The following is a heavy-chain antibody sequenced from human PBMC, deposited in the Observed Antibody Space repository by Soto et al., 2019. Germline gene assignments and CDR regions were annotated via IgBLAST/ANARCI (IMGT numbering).Heavy chain of an antibody. D-gene: IGHD3-22*01. Sequence: QVHLVESGGGVVQPGRSLRLSCAASGFTLSTYAMHWVRQAPGKGLEWVAVISYDGSNKYYADSVKGRFTISRDNSKNTLYLQMNSLRAEDTAVYYCARDSDSSGYYSHYYYGMDVWGQGTTVTVSS. CDR2: ISYDGSNK. V-gene: IGHV3-30-3*01. CDR3: ARDSDSSGYYSHYYYGMDV. CDR1: GFTLSTYA. J-gene: IGHJ6*02.